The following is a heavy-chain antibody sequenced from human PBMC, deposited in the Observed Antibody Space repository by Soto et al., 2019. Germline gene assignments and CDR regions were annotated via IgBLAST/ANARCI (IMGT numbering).Heavy chain of an antibody. V-gene: IGHV4-34*01. D-gene: IGHD1-26*01. J-gene: IGHJ6*02. Sequence: WETLSLTCAVYGGSFSGYYWSWIRQPPGKGLEWIGEINHSGSTNYNPSLKSRFTISVDTSKNQFSLKLSSVTAADTAVYYCARDHRSVGAKVGGMGVWGQGTTVTVSS. CDR3: ARDHRSVGAKVGGMGV. CDR2: INHSGST. CDR1: GGSFSGYY.